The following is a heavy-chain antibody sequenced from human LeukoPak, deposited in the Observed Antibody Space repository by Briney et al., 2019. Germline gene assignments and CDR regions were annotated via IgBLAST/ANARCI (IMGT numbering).Heavy chain of an antibody. CDR3: AKERPGYSQGQYYFDY. D-gene: IGHD5-18*01. CDR1: GFTFSSYG. Sequence: PGGSLRLSCAASGFTFSSYGMHWVCQAPGKGLEWVAVISYDGSNKYYADSVKGRFTISRDNSKNTLYLQMNSLRAEDTAVYYCAKERPGYSQGQYYFDYWGQGTLVTVSS. CDR2: ISYDGSNK. V-gene: IGHV3-30*18. J-gene: IGHJ4*02.